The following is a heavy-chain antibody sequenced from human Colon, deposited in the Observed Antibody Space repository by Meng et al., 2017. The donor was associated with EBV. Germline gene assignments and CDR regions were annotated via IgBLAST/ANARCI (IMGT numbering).Heavy chain of an antibody. V-gene: IGHV4-34*01. CDR2: IDDSGNI. CDR3: ARSRWLLLQL. Sequence: QGHLQQGGAGLVQPSETLSLTCTVYGGPFSGFYWTWIRQSPGKGLEWIGEIDDSGNIIYNPSLKSRVTISGDTSKNQFSLNVSSVTAADTAVYYCARSRWLLLQLWGQGTLVTVSS. D-gene: IGHD3-22*01. CDR1: GGPFSGFY. J-gene: IGHJ4*02.